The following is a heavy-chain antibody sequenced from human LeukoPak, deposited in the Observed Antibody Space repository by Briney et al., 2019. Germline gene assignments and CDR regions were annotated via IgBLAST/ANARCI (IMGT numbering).Heavy chain of an antibody. V-gene: IGHV4-34*01. CDR1: GGSFSGYY. CDR2: INHSGST. J-gene: IGHJ5*02. D-gene: IGHD1-1*01. Sequence: SETLSLTCAVYGGSFSGYYWSWIRQPPGKGLEWIGEINHSGSTNYNPSLKSRVTISVDTSKNQFSLKLSSVTAADTAVYYCARQTTGTTTGGNWFDPWGQGTLVTVSS. CDR3: ARQTTGTTTGGNWFDP.